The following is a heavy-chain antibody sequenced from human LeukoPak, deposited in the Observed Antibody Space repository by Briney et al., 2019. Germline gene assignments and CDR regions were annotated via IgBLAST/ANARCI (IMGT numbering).Heavy chain of an antibody. CDR2: ISSSSSTI. Sequence: GGSLRLSCAASGFTFSSYSMNWVRQAPGKGLEWVSYISSSSSTIYYADSVKGRFTISRDNAKNSLYLQMNSLRDEDTAVYYCARVGPLWFGELFTPLPYYYYYGMDVWGQGTTATVSS. CDR1: GFTFSSYS. D-gene: IGHD3-10*01. V-gene: IGHV3-48*02. J-gene: IGHJ6*02. CDR3: ARVGPLWFGELFTPLPYYYYYGMDV.